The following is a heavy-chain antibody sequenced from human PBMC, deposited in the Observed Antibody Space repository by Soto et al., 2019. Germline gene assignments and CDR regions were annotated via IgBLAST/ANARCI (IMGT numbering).Heavy chain of an antibody. V-gene: IGHV3-23*01. Sequence: EVQLLESGGGLVQPGGSLRLSCAASGFTFSSYAMSWVRQAPGKGLEWVSGVSGSGDYTFYADTVKGRLTISRDNSKNTLYLQMNSLRAEDTCVYYCAKDRYYYMWTGYYYYHYTMDTVGQGTTVPVSS. CDR3: AKDRYYYMWTGYYYYHYTMDT. D-gene: IGHD3-9*01. CDR2: VSGSGDYT. J-gene: IGHJ6*02. CDR1: GFTFSSYA.